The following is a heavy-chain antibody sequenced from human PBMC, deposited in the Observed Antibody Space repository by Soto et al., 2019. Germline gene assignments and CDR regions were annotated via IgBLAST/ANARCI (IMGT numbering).Heavy chain of an antibody. J-gene: IGHJ5*02. CDR1: GYTFTGYY. D-gene: IGHD2-15*01. Sequence: QVQLVQSGAEVKKPGASVKVSCKASGYTFTGYYMHWVRQAPGQGLEWMGWINPNSGGTNYAQKFQGRVTMTRDTSISTAYMELSRLRSDDTAVYYCARAVVVVPIGANLFDPWGQGTLVTVSS. V-gene: IGHV1-2*02. CDR2: INPNSGGT. CDR3: ARAVVVVPIGANLFDP.